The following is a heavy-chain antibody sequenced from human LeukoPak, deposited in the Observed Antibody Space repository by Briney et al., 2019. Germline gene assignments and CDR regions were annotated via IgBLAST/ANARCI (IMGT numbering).Heavy chain of an antibody. CDR1: GYSISTSNW. V-gene: IGHV4-28*01. CDR2: IYYTGST. CDR3: ARYDILTGLQGGFFDY. D-gene: IGHD3-9*01. Sequence: SDTLSLTCAVPGYSISTSNWWGWIRQSPGKELKWIGYIYYTGSTYYNPSLKSRVTMSVDTSKNQFSLKLRSVTAVDTAVYYCARYDILTGLQGGFFDYWGQGTLVTVSS. J-gene: IGHJ4*02.